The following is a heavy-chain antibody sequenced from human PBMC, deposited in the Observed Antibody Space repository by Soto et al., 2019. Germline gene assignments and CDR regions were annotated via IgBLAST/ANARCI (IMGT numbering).Heavy chain of an antibody. CDR3: TIFGVVITHYYYGMDV. CDR2: IIPIFGTA. Sequence: QVQLVQSGAEVKKPGSSVKVSCKASGGTFSSYAISWVRQAPGQGLEWMGGIIPIFGTANYAQKFQGRVTITADESTSTAYMELSSLRSEDTAVYYCTIFGVVITHYYYGMDVWGQGTTVTVSS. V-gene: IGHV1-69*01. D-gene: IGHD3-3*01. CDR1: GGTFSSYA. J-gene: IGHJ6*02.